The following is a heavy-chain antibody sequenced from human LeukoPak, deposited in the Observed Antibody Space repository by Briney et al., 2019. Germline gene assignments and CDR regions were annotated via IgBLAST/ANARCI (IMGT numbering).Heavy chain of an antibody. J-gene: IGHJ4*02. CDR1: GGSFSGYY. CDR3: TRRKTEGYFDY. V-gene: IGHV4-34*01. Sequence: PSETLSLTCAVYGGSFSGYYWSWIRQPPGKGLEWIGEINHSGSTNYNPSLKSRVTISVDTSKNQFSLKLSSATAADTAVYYCTRRKTEGYFDYWGQGTLVTVSS. CDR2: INHSGST.